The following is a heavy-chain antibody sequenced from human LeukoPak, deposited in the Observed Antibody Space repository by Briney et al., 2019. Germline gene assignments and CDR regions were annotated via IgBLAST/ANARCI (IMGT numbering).Heavy chain of an antibody. Sequence: SETLSLTCPVSGGSISSYYWSWIRQPPGKGLEWIGYIYYSGSTNYNPSLKSRVTISVDTSKNQFSLKLSSVTAADTAVYYCARYSRGELVHYFDYWGQGTLVTVSS. V-gene: IGHV4-59*08. CDR1: GGSISSYY. D-gene: IGHD1-26*01. CDR3: ARYSRGELVHYFDY. CDR2: IYYSGST. J-gene: IGHJ4*02.